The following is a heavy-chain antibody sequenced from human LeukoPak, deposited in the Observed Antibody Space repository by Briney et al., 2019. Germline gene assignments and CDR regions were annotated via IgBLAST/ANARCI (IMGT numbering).Heavy chain of an antibody. CDR1: GYTLTKFS. J-gene: IGHJ4*02. D-gene: IGHD3-22*01. CDR2: FDPEDGET. V-gene: IGHV1-24*01. CDR3: ATWYYYDSSDYYVADY. Sequence: AASVKVSCKVSGYTLTKFSMHWVRQAPGKGLEWMGGFDPEDGETIYAQKFQGRVTMTEDTSRDTAYMELSSLRSEDTAVYYCATWYYYDSSDYYVADYWGQGTLVTVSS.